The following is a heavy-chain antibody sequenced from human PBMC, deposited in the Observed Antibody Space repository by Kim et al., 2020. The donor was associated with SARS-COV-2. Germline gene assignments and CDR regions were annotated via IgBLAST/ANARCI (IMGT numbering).Heavy chain of an antibody. CDR2: ISSISSYI. J-gene: IGHJ4*02. Sequence: GGSLRLSCAASGFTFSSYSMNWVRLAPGRGLEWVSSISSISSYIYYADSVKGRFTISRDNAKNSLYLQMNSLRAEDTAVYYCACEGAAMVFLLEYRYFDYWGQGTLVTVSS. CDR1: GFTFSSYS. V-gene: IGHV3-21*01. CDR3: ACEGAAMVFLLEYRYFDY. D-gene: IGHD5-18*01.